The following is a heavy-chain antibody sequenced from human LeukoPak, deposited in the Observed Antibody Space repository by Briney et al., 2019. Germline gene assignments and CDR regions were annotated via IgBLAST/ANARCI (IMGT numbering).Heavy chain of an antibody. J-gene: IGHJ6*03. CDR3: AKEGLRYFDWLSAYMDV. V-gene: IGHV3-53*01. Sequence: GGSLRLSCAASGFTVSSNYMSWVRQAPGKGLEWVSVIYSGGSTYYADSVKGRFTISRDNSKNTLYLQMNSLRAEDTAVYYCAKEGLRYFDWLSAYMDVWGKGTTVTVSS. CDR2: IYSGGST. D-gene: IGHD3-9*01. CDR1: GFTVSSNY.